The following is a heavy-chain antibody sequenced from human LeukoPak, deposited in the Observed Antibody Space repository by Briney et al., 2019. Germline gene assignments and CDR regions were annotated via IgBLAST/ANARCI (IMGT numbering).Heavy chain of an antibody. CDR3: GGHRASSRGGSGYSQGGFDY. Sequence: PETLSPTSLLSARSLTISDYYWGWIRQPPGKGLEWIGRIYYRGSTYYNPSLKSRLHIPVDTSKSQFSLNLTSVTAADTAVYYCGGHRASSRGGSGYSQGGFDYWGQGTLVTVSS. D-gene: IGHD3-22*01. V-gene: IGHV4-39*01. J-gene: IGHJ4*02. CDR2: IYYRGST. CDR1: ARSLTISDYY.